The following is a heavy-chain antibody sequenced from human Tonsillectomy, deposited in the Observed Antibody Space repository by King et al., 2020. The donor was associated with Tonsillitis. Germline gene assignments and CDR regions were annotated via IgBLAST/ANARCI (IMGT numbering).Heavy chain of an antibody. CDR3: AKDFETTGTTGWFDP. D-gene: IGHD1-1*01. V-gene: IGHV3-30*02. CDR1: GFTFSSYS. J-gene: IGHJ5*02. CDR2: IRYDGSNK. Sequence: VQLVESGGGVVQPGGSLRLSCAASGFTFSSYSMHWVRQAPGKGLEWVAFIRYDGSNKYYADSVKGRFTISRDNSKNTLYLQMNSLRAEDTAVYYCAKDFETTGTTGWFDPWGQGTLVTVSS.